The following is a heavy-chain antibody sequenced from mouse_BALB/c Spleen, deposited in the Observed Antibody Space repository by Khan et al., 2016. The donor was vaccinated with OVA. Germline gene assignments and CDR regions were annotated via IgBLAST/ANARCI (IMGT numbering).Heavy chain of an antibody. CDR3: ATSYFSRYYFDY. CDR2: ISGDSNTT. CDR1: GFTFSSYG. J-gene: IGHJ2*01. V-gene: IGHV5-17*02. Sequence: EVQVVESGGGLVQPGGSRKLSCAASGFTFSSYGMHWVRQAPERGLEWVAYISGDSNTTYYADTVKGRFTISRAKPWNTRFLQMTRLMSEDTAMYYCATSYFSRYYFDYWGPGTTLTVSS. D-gene: IGHD1-1*01.